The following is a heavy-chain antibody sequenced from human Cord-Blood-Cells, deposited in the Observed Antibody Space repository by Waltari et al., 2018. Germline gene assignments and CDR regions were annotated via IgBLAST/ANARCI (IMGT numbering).Heavy chain of an antibody. Sequence: QVQLQELGPGLVKPSETLSLTCTVSGGSISSYYWSWIRPPAGKGLEWIGRIYTRGSTNYNPSLMSRVTMSLYTSKTQFSLKPSSVTAADTAVYYCARDFHMVRGVTYYMGVWGKGTTVTVSS. J-gene: IGHJ6*03. CDR3: ARDFHMVRGVTYYMGV. D-gene: IGHD3-10*01. CDR2: IYTRGST. CDR1: GGSISSYY. V-gene: IGHV4-4*07.